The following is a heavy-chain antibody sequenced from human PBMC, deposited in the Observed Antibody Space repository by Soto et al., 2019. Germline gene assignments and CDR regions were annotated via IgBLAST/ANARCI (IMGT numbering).Heavy chain of an antibody. Sequence: SETLSLTCTVSGGSISSSSYYWGWIRQPPGKGLEWIGSIYYSGSTYYNPSPKSRVTISVDTSKNQFSLKLSSVTAADTAVYYCARHRSDSSSWLNWFDPWGQGTLVTVSS. D-gene: IGHD6-13*01. J-gene: IGHJ5*02. V-gene: IGHV4-39*01. CDR1: GGSISSSSYY. CDR2: IYYSGST. CDR3: ARHRSDSSSWLNWFDP.